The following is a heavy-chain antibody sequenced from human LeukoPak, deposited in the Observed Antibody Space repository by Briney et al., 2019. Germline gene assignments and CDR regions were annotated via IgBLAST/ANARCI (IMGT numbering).Heavy chain of an antibody. V-gene: IGHV3-48*03. CDR3: AKDYYDYGGGVFDY. CDR2: ISSSGSTI. CDR1: GFTFSSYE. D-gene: IGHD3-16*01. J-gene: IGHJ4*02. Sequence: PGGSLRLSCAASGFTFSSYEMNWVRQAPGKGLEWVSYISSSGSTIYYADSVKGRFTISRDNAKNSLYLQMNSLRAEDTAVYYCAKDYYDYGGGVFDYWGLGTLVTVSS.